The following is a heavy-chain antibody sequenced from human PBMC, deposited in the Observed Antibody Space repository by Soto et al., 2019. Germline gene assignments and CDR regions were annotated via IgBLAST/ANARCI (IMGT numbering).Heavy chain of an antibody. CDR1: GYIFTSYG. V-gene: IGHV1-18*01. D-gene: IGHD4-17*01. CDR3: ARGRYGYY. J-gene: IGHJ4*02. Sequence: QAHLVQSGPEVKKPGASVKVSCKGSGYIFTSYGIAWVRQAPGQGLEWMGWISAHNGKTEYAQKFQGSVTVTRDTSTSTAYLELRSLRSDDTALYYCARGRYGYYWVQGALVTVSS. CDR2: ISAHNGKT.